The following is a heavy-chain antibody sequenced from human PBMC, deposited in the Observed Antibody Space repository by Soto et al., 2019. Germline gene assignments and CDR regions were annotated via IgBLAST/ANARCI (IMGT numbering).Heavy chain of an antibody. D-gene: IGHD6-19*01. Sequence: SQTLSLTCAISGDSVSSNSAAWNWIRQSPSRGLEWLGRTYYRSKWYNDYAVSVKSRITINPDTSKNQFSLQLNSVTPEDTAVYYCARDQWLAPYYYYYGMDVWGQGTTVTVSS. V-gene: IGHV6-1*01. J-gene: IGHJ6*02. CDR3: ARDQWLAPYYYYYGMDV. CDR1: GDSVSSNSAA. CDR2: TYYRSKWYN.